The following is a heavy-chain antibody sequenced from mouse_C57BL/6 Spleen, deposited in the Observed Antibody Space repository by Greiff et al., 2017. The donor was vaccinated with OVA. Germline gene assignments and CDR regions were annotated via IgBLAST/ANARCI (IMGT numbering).Heavy chain of an antibody. V-gene: IGHV1-64*01. CDR3: ARYYGSSYYFDV. Sequence: QVHVKQPGAELVKPGASVKLSCKASGYTFTSYWMHWVKQRPGQGLEWIGMIHPNSGSTNYNEKFKSKATLTVDKSSSTAYMQLSSLTSEDSAVYYCARYYGSSYYFDVWGTGTTVTVSS. CDR2: IHPNSGST. J-gene: IGHJ1*03. D-gene: IGHD1-1*01. CDR1: GYTFTSYW.